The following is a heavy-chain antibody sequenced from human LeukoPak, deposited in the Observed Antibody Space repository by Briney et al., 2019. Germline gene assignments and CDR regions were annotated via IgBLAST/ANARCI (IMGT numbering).Heavy chain of an antibody. CDR1: GSTVSSNY. J-gene: IGHJ3*02. Sequence: GGSLRLSCAASGSTVSSNYMSWVRQAPGKGLEWVSVIYSGGSTYYADSVKGRFTISRDNSKNTLYLQMNSLRAEDTAVYYCARGEVPALPFDIWGQGTMVTVSS. CDR3: ARGEVPALPFDI. D-gene: IGHD2-2*01. CDR2: IYSGGST. V-gene: IGHV3-66*01.